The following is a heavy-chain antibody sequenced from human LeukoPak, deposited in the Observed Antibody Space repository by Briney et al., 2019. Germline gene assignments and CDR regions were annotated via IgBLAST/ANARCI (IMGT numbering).Heavy chain of an antibody. J-gene: IGHJ4*02. Sequence: SYSXXWVRQAPGKGLEWVSFISSSSSTIYYADSVKGRFTISRDNAKNSLYLQMNSLRAEDTAVYYCARDRGGSYSAIDYWGQGTLVTVS. CDR1: SYS. CDR3: ARDRGGSYSAIDY. V-gene: IGHV3-48*04. D-gene: IGHD1-26*01. CDR2: ISSSSSTI.